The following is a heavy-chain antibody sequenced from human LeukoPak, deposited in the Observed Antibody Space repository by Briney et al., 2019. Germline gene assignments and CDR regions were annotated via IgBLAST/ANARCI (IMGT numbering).Heavy chain of an antibody. CDR2: INHSGST. CDR3: ARVHDYGDYRPPRDT. J-gene: IGHJ3*02. Sequence: SETLSLTCAVYGGSFSGYYWSWIRQPPGKGLEWIGEINHSGSTNYNPSLKSRVTISVDTSKNQFSLKLSAVTAADTAVYYCARVHDYGDYRPPRDTWGQGTMVTVSS. V-gene: IGHV4-34*01. D-gene: IGHD4-17*01. CDR1: GGSFSGYY.